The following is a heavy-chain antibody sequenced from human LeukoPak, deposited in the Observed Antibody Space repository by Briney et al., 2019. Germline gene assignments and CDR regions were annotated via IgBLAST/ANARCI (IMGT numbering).Heavy chain of an antibody. J-gene: IGHJ4*02. Sequence: SETLPHTRIVCVGSISSSSYYWGWLPQPPGKGVEWIGTIYYSGSNYYNPSLKSRVSICVDTSKNQFSLKLSSVTAADTAVYYCAREGSGNYLSPVNYWGQGTLVSVSS. CDR1: VGSISSSSYY. CDR3: AREGSGNYLSPVNY. CDR2: IYYSGSN. D-gene: IGHD1-26*01. V-gene: IGHV4-39*02.